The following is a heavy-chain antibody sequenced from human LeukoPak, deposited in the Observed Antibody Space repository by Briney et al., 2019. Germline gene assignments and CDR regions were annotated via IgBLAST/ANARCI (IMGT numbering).Heavy chain of an antibody. J-gene: IGHJ5*02. CDR2: INPNSGGT. CDR1: GYTFTGYY. D-gene: IGHD3-3*01. V-gene: IGHV1-2*02. CDR3: ARGPTIFGVTLGENGFDP. Sequence: ASVKVSCKASGYTFTGYYTHWVRQAPGQGLEWMGWINPNSGGTNYAQKFQGRVTMTRDTSISTAYMELSRLRSDDTAVYYCARGPTIFGVTLGENGFDPWGQGTLVTVSS.